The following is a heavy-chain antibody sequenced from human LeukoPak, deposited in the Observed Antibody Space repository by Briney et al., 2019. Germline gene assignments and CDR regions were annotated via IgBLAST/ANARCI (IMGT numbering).Heavy chain of an antibody. CDR1: GYIFTTYY. V-gene: IGHV1-46*01. J-gene: IGHJ4*02. CDR2: INPSGART. Sequence: ASVKVSCKASGYIFTTYYVHWVRQAPGQGLEWIGAINPSGARTKYAQKFQARVTVTRDTSTTTVYMELSSLRSEDTAVYYCARAVGDSSGYSQDYWGQGTLVTVSS. CDR3: ARAVGDSSGYSQDY. D-gene: IGHD3-22*01.